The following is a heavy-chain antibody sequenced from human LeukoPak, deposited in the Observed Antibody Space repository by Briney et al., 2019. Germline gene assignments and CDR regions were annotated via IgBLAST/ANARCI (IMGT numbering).Heavy chain of an antibody. CDR3: ARARIAAADTGGLLGY. Sequence: SETLSLTCAVYGGSFGGYYWSWIRQPPGKGLEWIGEINHSGSTNYNPSLKSRVTISVDTSKNQFSLKLSSVTAADTAVYYCARARIAAADTGGLLGYWGQGTLVTVSS. J-gene: IGHJ4*02. V-gene: IGHV4-34*01. CDR1: GGSFGGYY. CDR2: INHSGST. D-gene: IGHD6-13*01.